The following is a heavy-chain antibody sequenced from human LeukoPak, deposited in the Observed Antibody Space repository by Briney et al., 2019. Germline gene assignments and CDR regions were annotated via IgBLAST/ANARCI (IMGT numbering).Heavy chain of an antibody. Sequence: PGGSLRLSCAASGFTFSSYSMNWVRQAPGKGLEWVSSISSSSYIYYADSVKGRFTISRDNAKNSLYLQMNSLRAEDTAVYYCARAKTAAGFDYWGQGTLVTVSS. CDR1: GFTFSSYS. V-gene: IGHV3-21*01. CDR2: ISSSSYI. D-gene: IGHD6-13*01. J-gene: IGHJ4*02. CDR3: ARAKTAAGFDY.